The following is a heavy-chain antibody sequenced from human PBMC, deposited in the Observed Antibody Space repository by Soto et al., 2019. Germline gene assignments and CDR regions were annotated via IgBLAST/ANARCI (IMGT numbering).Heavy chain of an antibody. CDR2: IYYSGST. V-gene: IGHV4-39*01. Sequence: PSETHSLTCSVSGGYISSSSYYWGWISQPPGKGLEWIGSIYYSGSTYYNPSLKSRVTISVDTSKNQFSLKLSSVTAADTAVYYCARQIEEMATGSRQPYNWFDPWGQGTLVTGSS. J-gene: IGHJ5*02. D-gene: IGHD5-12*01. CDR1: GGYISSSSYY. CDR3: ARQIEEMATGSRQPYNWFDP.